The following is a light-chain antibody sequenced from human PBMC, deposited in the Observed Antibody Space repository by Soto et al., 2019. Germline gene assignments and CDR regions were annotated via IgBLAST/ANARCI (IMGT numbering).Light chain of an antibody. J-gene: IGLJ3*02. CDR1: SSNIGSNT. CDR2: SNN. V-gene: IGLV1-44*01. CDR3: AAWDDSLNGWV. Sequence: QSVLTQPPSASGTPGQRVTISCSGSSSNIGSNTVNWYQQLLGTAPKFLIYSNNQRPSGVPDRLSCSKSGTSASLAISGLQSEDEADYYCAAWDDSLNGWVFGGGTKLTVL.